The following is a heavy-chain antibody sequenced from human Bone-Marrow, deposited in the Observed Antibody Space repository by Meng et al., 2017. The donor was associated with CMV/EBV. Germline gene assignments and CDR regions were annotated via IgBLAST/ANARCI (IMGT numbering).Heavy chain of an antibody. CDR2: ISYDGNNK. CDR1: GFTFSSYG. J-gene: IGHJ3*02. Sequence: GESLKISCAVSGFTFSSYGMHWVRQAPGKGLEWVAVISYDGNNKYYADSVKGRFTISRDNSKNTLYLQMNSLRAEDTAVYYCARSASDAFDIWGQGTMVTVSS. CDR3: ARSASDAFDI. D-gene: IGHD6-25*01. V-gene: IGHV3-30*19.